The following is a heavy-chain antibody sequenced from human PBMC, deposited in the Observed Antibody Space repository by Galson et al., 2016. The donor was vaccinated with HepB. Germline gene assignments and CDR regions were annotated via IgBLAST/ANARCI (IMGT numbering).Heavy chain of an antibody. CDR2: DSMDGRRK. Sequence: SLRLSCAASGFTFSNYGMYWVRQAPGKGLEWVAADSMDGRRKFYADSVKGRFTISRDNSNNMLFLQMSSLRADDTAVYYCAKRHEYCPAVGCSVDYWGQGTLVSVSS. D-gene: IGHD2/OR15-2a*01. CDR1: GFTFSNYG. V-gene: IGHV3-30*18. CDR3: AKRHEYCPAVGCSVDY. J-gene: IGHJ4*02.